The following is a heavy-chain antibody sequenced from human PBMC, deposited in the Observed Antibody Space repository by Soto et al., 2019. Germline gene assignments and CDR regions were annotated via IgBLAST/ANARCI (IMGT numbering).Heavy chain of an antibody. Sequence: VQLVESGGGLVQPGGSLGLSCAASGFTFSNYNMNWVRQAPGKGLEWLSYISISSTKYYADSVKGRFTISRDNAKNSLYLQMNSLRDEDTAVYYCARVGFGSTGWGGDFAYWGQGTLVTVSS. D-gene: IGHD6-19*01. CDR1: GFTFSNYN. J-gene: IGHJ4*02. V-gene: IGHV3-48*02. CDR2: ISISSTK. CDR3: ARVGFGSTGWGGDFAY.